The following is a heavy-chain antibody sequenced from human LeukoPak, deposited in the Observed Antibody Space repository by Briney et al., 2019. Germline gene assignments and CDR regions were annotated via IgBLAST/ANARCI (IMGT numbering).Heavy chain of an antibody. D-gene: IGHD3-10*01. CDR2: IRYDGSNK. V-gene: IGHV3-30*02. Sequence: GGSLRLSCAASGFTFSSYGMHWVRQAPGKGLEWVAFIRYDGSNKYYADSVKGRFTISRDNSKNTLYLQMNSLRAEDTAVYYCAKGGSGSYPQYYFDYWGQGTLVTVSS. CDR3: AKGGSGSYPQYYFDY. CDR1: GFTFSSYG. J-gene: IGHJ4*02.